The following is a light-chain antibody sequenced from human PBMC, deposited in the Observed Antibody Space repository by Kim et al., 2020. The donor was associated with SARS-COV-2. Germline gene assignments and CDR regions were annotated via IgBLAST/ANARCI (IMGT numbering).Light chain of an antibody. CDR2: AAS. V-gene: IGKV1-39*01. CDR3: QQSYSTPRT. CDR1: HSISSY. Sequence: SVGDRVTTTCPASHSISSYFKWDHQKPGRAPKRLFYAASSLQSVVPSRFCGSVYGTEFTLTISSLQPEDFATYFCQQSYSTPRTFGGGAKV. J-gene: IGKJ4*01.